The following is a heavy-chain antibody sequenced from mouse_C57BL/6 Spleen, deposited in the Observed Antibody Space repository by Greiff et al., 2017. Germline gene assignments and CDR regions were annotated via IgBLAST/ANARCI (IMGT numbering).Heavy chain of an antibody. CDR3: AREDY. Sequence: VQLKQSGPGLVKPSQSLSLTCSVPGYSITSGYYWNWIRQFPGNKLEWMGYISYDGSNNYNPSLKNRISITRDTSKNQFFLKLNSVTTEDTATYYCAREDYWGQGTTLTVSS. J-gene: IGHJ2*01. V-gene: IGHV3-6*01. CDR1: GYSITSGYY. CDR2: ISYDGSN.